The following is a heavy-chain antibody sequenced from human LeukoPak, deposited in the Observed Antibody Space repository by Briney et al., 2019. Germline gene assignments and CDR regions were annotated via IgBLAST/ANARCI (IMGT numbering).Heavy chain of an antibody. J-gene: IGHJ3*02. Sequence: SETLSLTCTVSGGSISSYYWSWIRQPPGKGLEWIGCIYYIGSTNYNPSLKSRVTISVDTSKNQFSLKLTSVTAADTAMYYCARRNDFDTWGQGTMVTVSS. CDR2: IYYIGST. V-gene: IGHV4-59*08. CDR3: ARRNDFDT. CDR1: GGSISSYY.